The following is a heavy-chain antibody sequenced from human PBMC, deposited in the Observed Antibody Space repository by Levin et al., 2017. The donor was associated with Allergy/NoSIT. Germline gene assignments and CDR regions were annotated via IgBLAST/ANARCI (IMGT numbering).Heavy chain of an antibody. CDR3: ARDRPGVWFGEVSYFDY. CDR1: GGSISSSSYY. Sequence: LSLTCTVSGGSISSSSYYWGWIRQPPFPFLSFLFLLSSLFLPSSPPSLKSRVTISVDTSKNQFSLKLSSVTAADTAVYYCARDRPGVWFGEVSYFDYWGQGTLVTVSS. J-gene: IGHJ4*02. V-gene: IGHV4-39*02. CDR2: LSSLFLP. D-gene: IGHD3-10*01.